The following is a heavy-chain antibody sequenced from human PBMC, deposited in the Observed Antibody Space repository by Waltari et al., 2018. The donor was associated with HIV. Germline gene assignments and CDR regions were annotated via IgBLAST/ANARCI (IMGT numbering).Heavy chain of an antibody. CDR3: ARGWQQPATQPSTPSSSWFDP. D-gene: IGHD6-13*01. CDR1: GFSFSSYY. V-gene: IGHV3-13*04. CDR2: IGTAGDT. Sequence: EVQLVESGGGLVQPGGSLRLSCAASGFSFSSYYMHWVRQATGKGLEWVSAIGTAGDTYDPGSGKGRFTISRENAKNSLYLQMNSLRAGDTAVYYCARGWQQPATQPSTPSSSWFDPWGQGTLVTVSS. J-gene: IGHJ5*02.